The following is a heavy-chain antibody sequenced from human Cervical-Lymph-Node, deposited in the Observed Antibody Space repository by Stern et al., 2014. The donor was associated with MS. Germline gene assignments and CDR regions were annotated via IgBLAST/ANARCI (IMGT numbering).Heavy chain of an antibody. Sequence: MQLVESGPGLVKPSETLSLTCTVSGGSISSYYWSWIRQPPGKGLGWIGDIYYSGSTNYNPSLKSRVTISVDTSKNQFSLKLSSVTAADTAVYYCARGVRAVAGPDNWFDPWGQGTLVTVSS. CDR3: ARGVRAVAGPDNWFDP. V-gene: IGHV4-59*01. D-gene: IGHD6-19*01. CDR1: GGSISSYY. CDR2: IYYSGST. J-gene: IGHJ5*02.